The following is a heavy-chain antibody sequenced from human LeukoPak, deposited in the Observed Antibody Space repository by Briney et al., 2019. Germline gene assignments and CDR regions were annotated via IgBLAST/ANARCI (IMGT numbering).Heavy chain of an antibody. V-gene: IGHV6-1*01. Sequence: SRTLSLTCAISGDSVSSTDATWNWIRQSPSRGLEWLGRSYYRSKWSNDYAPSVRSRITINSDTAKSQFSLQLNSVTPEDTAVYYCARAAYRAFYFWSQGTKVTVSS. D-gene: IGHD4-11*01. CDR2: SYYRSKWSN. J-gene: IGHJ3*01. CDR3: ARAAYRAFYF. CDR1: GDSVSSTDAT.